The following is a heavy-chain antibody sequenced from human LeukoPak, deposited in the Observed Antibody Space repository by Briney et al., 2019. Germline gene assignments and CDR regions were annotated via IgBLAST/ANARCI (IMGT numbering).Heavy chain of an antibody. D-gene: IGHD1-26*01. CDR1: GFTFSSYA. J-gene: IGHJ4*02. CDR2: ISYDGSNK. CDR3: ARDPNIVGAGPFDY. Sequence: PGRSLRLSCAASGFTFSSYAMHWVRQAPGKGLEWVAVISYDGSNKYYADSVKGRFTISRDNSKNTLYLQMNSLRAEDTAVYYCARDPNIVGAGPFDYWGQGTLVTVSS. V-gene: IGHV3-30-3*01.